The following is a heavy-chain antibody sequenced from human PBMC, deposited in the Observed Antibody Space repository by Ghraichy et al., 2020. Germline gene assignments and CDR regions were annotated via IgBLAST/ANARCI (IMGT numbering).Heavy chain of an antibody. Sequence: SQTLSLTCTVSGGSISSYYWSWIRQPPGKGLEWIGYIYYSGSTNYNPSLTSRVTISVDTSKNQFSLKLSSVTAADTAVYYCARQYSSGWYSPYDYWGQGTLVTVSS. J-gene: IGHJ4*02. D-gene: IGHD6-19*01. CDR1: GGSISSYY. V-gene: IGHV4-59*08. CDR2: IYYSGST. CDR3: ARQYSSGWYSPYDY.